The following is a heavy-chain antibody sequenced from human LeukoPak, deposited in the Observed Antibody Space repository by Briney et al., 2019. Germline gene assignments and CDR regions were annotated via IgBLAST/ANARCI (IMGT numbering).Heavy chain of an antibody. D-gene: IGHD5-18*01. V-gene: IGHV1-69*13. CDR1: GGTFSSYA. CDR2: IIPIFGTA. Sequence: SVKVSCKASGGTFSSYAISWVRQAPGQGLEWMGGIIPIFGTANYAQKFQGRVTITADESTSTAYMELSSLRSEDTAVYYCARGARGTAEIQLLDYWGQGTLVTVSS. CDR3: ARGARGTAEIQLLDY. J-gene: IGHJ4*02.